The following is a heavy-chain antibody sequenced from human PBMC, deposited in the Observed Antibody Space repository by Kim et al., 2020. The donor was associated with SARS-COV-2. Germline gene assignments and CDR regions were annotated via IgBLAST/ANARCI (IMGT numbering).Heavy chain of an antibody. J-gene: IGHJ2*01. CDR2: IYSGGST. D-gene: IGHD6-6*01. CDR1: GFTVSSNY. V-gene: IGHV3-53*01. Sequence: GGSLRLSCAASGFTVSSNYMNWVRQAPGKGLEWVSVIYSGGSTYYADSVKGRFTISRDNSKNTLYLQMNSLRAEDTAVYYCARELGPGRMRWFFDLWGRGTLVTVSS. CDR3: ARELGPGRMRWFFDL.